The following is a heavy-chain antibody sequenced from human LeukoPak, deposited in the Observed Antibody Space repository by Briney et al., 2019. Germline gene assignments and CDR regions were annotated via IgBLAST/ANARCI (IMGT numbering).Heavy chain of an antibody. CDR1: GGSISGDY. CDR2: VYYSGNT. CDR3: ARHGDSISYYFDY. D-gene: IGHD6-13*01. V-gene: IGHV4-59*08. Sequence: SETLSLTCAMDGGSISGDYWSSIRQPPGKGLEWIGYVYYSGNTKYNPSLESRVTMSVHTSKNQFSLRLTSVTPRDTALYYCARHGDSISYYFDYWGQGTLVTVSS. J-gene: IGHJ4*02.